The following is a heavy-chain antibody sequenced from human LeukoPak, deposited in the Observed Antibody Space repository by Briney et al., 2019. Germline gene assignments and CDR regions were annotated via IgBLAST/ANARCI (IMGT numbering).Heavy chain of an antibody. V-gene: IGHV2-5*02. Sequence: SGPTLVNPTQTLTLTCIFSGFSLSTRGVGVAWIRQPPGKALEWLSVIFWDDDKRYRPSLKSRLTITKDTSENQVVLTMTNMDPVDTATYYCARPYYYGSGYYASAFDIWGQGTMVTVSS. CDR2: IFWDDDK. CDR1: GFSLSTRGVG. D-gene: IGHD3-10*01. J-gene: IGHJ3*02. CDR3: ARPYYYGSGYYASAFDI.